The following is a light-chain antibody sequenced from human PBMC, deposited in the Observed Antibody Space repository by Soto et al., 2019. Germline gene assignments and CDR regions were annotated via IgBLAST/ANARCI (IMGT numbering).Light chain of an antibody. J-gene: IGKJ1*01. CDR2: DAS. CDR1: QSVSSTY. Sequence: VLTQSPGTLSLSPGERATLSCRAGQSVSSTYLAWYQQKPGQGPRLLIYDASNRATGVSARFSGSGSGTDFTLTISSLEPEDFAVYYCHQRSSWPRGTFGQGTKVDNK. V-gene: IGKV3-11*01. CDR3: HQRSSWPRGT.